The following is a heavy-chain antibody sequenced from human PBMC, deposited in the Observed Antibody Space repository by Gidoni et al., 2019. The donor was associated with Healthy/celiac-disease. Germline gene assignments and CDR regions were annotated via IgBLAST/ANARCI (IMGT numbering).Heavy chain of an antibody. J-gene: IGHJ4*02. Sequence: QVQLQESGPGLVKPSETLSLTCTVPGGSISSYSWSWIRQPPGKGLEWIGYIYYSGSTNYNPSLKSRVTISVDTSKNQFSLKLSSVTAADTAVYYCARTQLGDHYDSSGSPFDYWGQGTLVTVSS. CDR2: IYYSGST. D-gene: IGHD3-22*01. V-gene: IGHV4-59*08. CDR1: GGSISSYS. CDR3: ARTQLGDHYDSSGSPFDY.